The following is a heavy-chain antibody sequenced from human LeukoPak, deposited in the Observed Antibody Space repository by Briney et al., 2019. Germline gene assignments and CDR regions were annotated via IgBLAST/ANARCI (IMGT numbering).Heavy chain of an antibody. CDR1: GGSFSGYY. Sequence: SETLSLTCAVYGGSFSGYYWSWIRQPSGKGLEWIGEINHSGSTNYNPSLKSRVTISVDTSKNQFSLKLSSVTAADTAVYYCARYLSSGWSDYWGQGTLVTVSS. D-gene: IGHD6-19*01. CDR2: INHSGST. J-gene: IGHJ4*02. V-gene: IGHV4-34*01. CDR3: ARYLSSGWSDY.